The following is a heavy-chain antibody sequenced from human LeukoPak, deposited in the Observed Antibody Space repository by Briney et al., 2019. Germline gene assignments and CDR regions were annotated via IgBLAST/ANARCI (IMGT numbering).Heavy chain of an antibody. CDR3: AKDPPCSECLYWYFDL. J-gene: IGHJ2*01. D-gene: IGHD3-3*01. CDR1: GFTFSDYY. V-gene: IGHV3-11*01. Sequence: GGSLRLSCAASGFTFSDYYMSWIRQAPGKGLEWVSYISSSGSTIYYADSVKGRFTISRDNAKNSLYLQMNSLRAEDTAVYYCAKDPPCSECLYWYFDLWGRGTLVTVSS. CDR2: ISSSGSTI.